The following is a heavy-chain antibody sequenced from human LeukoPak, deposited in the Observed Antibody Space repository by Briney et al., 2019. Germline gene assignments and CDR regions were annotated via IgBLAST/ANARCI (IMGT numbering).Heavy chain of an antibody. D-gene: IGHD3-9*01. CDR1: GYSFTSYG. Sequence: ASVKVSCNASGYSFTSYGISWVRQAPGQGLEWMGWISAYNGNTNYAQKLQGRVTMTTDTSTSTAYMELRSLRSDDTAVYYCARSLPSSLYYDILTGYPTYDAFDIWGQGTMVTVSS. J-gene: IGHJ3*02. V-gene: IGHV1-18*01. CDR2: ISAYNGNT. CDR3: ARSLPSSLYYDILTGYPTYDAFDI.